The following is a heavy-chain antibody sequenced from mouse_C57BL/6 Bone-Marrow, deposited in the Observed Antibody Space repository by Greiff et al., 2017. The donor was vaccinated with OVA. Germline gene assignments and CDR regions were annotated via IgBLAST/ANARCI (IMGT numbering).Heavy chain of an antibody. CDR3: ARNWFAY. CDR1: GFTFSSYG. J-gene: IGHJ3*01. Sequence: EVKLVESGGDLVKPGGSLKLSCAASGFTFSSYGMSWVRQTPDKRLEWVATISSGGSYTYYPDSVKGRFTISRDNAKNTLYLQMSCLKSEDTAMYYCARNWFAYWGQGTLVTVSA. V-gene: IGHV5-6*02. CDR2: ISSGGSYT.